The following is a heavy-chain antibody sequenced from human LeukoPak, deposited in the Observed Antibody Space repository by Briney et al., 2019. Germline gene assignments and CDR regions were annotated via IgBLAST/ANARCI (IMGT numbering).Heavy chain of an antibody. V-gene: IGHV3-11*04. J-gene: IGHJ4*02. D-gene: IGHD2-2*01. CDR1: GFIFSDYY. Sequence: KPGGSLRLPCAASGFIFSDYYMSWVRQAPGKGLEWVSYISASGSTVNYADSVKGRFTISRDNAKRSLYLQMNNLTAADTAVYYCARDGCSSTSCSDYWGQGTLVIVSS. CDR2: ISASGSTV. CDR3: ARDGCSSTSCSDY.